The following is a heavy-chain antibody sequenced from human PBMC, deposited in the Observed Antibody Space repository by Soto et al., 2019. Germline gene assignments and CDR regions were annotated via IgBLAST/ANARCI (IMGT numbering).Heavy chain of an antibody. CDR1: GFTFSPYG. Sequence: TGGSLRLSCAASGFTFSPYGMHWVRQSPGKGLEWVAFVWSAGDNKFYADSVKGRFTISRDDSKNTLFLQMNSLRAEDTAVYYCARGASEANYFDYWGQGTLVTVSS. CDR2: VWSAGDNK. J-gene: IGHJ4*02. V-gene: IGHV3-33*01. CDR3: ARGASEANYFDY.